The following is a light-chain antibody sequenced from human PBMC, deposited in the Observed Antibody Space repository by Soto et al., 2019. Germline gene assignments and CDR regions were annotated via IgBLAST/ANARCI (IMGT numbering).Light chain of an antibody. V-gene: IGKV3-11*01. CDR3: QQYNNWPPWT. CDR2: DAS. CDR1: QTVSSY. J-gene: IGKJ1*01. Sequence: EIVLTQSPATLSLSPGERATLSCRASQTVSSYLAWYQQKAGQAPRPLIYDASNRAPGIPARFSGSGSGTDFTLTISSLQSEDFAVYYCQQYNNWPPWTFGQGTKVEIK.